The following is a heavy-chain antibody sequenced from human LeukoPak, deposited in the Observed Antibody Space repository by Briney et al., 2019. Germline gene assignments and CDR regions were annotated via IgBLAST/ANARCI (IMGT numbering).Heavy chain of an antibody. CDR2: IYTSGST. J-gene: IGHJ4*02. V-gene: IGHV4-4*07. D-gene: IGHD6-19*01. Sequence: SETLSLTCTVSGGSISSYYWSWIRQPAGKGLEWIGRIYTSGSTNYNPSLKSRVTMSVDTSKNQFSLKLSSVTAADTAVYYCAKVRVIAVAGTGGYYFDYWGQGTLVTVSS. CDR1: GGSISSYY. CDR3: AKVRVIAVAGTGGYYFDY.